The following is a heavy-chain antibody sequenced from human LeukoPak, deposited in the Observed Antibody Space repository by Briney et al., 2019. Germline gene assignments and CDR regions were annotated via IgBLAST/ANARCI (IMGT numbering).Heavy chain of an antibody. CDR1: GGSISSGSYY. Sequence: KPSQTLSLTCTVSGGSISSGSYYWSWIRQPAGKGLEWIGRIYTSGSTNYNPSLKSRVTISLDTSKNQFSLKLSSVTAADTAVYFCARRVGFYGSGSLNYFDPWGQGILVSVSS. CDR2: IYTSGST. V-gene: IGHV4-61*02. D-gene: IGHD3-10*01. J-gene: IGHJ5*01. CDR3: ARRVGFYGSGSLNYFDP.